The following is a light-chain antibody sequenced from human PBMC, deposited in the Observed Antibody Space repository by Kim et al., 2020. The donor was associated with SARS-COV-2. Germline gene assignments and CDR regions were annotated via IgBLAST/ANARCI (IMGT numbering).Light chain of an antibody. V-gene: IGKV4-1*01. CDR3: QQYYSTQIT. CDR2: WAS. Sequence: ANINCKSSQDILYRSNNKNYLAWYQQKQGQPPKMLSYWASTRESGVPDRFSGSGSGTDFTLTSSSLQAEDVAVYYGQQYYSTQITFGQGTRLEIK. CDR1: QDILYRSNNKNY. J-gene: IGKJ5*01.